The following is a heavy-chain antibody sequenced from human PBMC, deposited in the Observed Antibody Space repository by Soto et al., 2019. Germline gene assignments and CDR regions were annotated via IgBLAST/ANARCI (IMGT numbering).Heavy chain of an antibody. CDR1: GGSISSGGYS. CDR3: ASAHYGDSGYGMDV. D-gene: IGHD4-17*01. Sequence: QLQLQESGSGLVKPSQTLSLTCAVSGGSISSGGYSWTWIRQPPGKGLEWIGYIYDSGSTYYNPSLKSRVTISVDRSKNQFSLKLSSVTAADTAVYYCASAHYGDSGYGMDVWGQGTTGTVSS. J-gene: IGHJ6*02. CDR2: IYDSGST. V-gene: IGHV4-30-2*01.